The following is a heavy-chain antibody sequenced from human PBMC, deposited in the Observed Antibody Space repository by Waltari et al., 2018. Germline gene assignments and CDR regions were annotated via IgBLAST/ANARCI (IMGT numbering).Heavy chain of an antibody. V-gene: IGHV3-74*01. J-gene: IGHJ4*02. CDR1: GFTFSSYW. CDR3: ARLTVVSNNDY. CDR2: INGDVTTT. Sequence: EVQLVESGGGLVQPGGSLRLSCAASGFTFSSYWIHWVRQAPGKGLVGVSCINGDVTTTKYADSVKGRFTISRDNAKNTLYLQMNSLRAEDTAVYYCARLTVVSNNDYWGQGTLVTVSS. D-gene: IGHD1-20*01.